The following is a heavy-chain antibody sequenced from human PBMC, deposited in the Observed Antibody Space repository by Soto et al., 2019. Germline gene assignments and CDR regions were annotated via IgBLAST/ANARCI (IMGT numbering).Heavy chain of an antibody. CDR2: ISAYNGNT. V-gene: IGHV1-18*01. J-gene: IGHJ5*02. Sequence: GASVKFACKASCYNLISYGISWVRHAPGQGHEWMGSISAYNGNTNYAQKLQGRVTMTTDTSTSTAYMELRSLRSEDTAVYYCARDGGGRFLGWVLYGWFDPWGQGTLVTVSS. CDR1: CYNLISYG. D-gene: IGHD3-3*01. CDR3: ARDGGGRFLGWVLYGWFDP.